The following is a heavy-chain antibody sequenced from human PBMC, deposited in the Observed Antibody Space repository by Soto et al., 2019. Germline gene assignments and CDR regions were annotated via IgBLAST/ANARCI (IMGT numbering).Heavy chain of an antibody. CDR2: IYYSGST. Sequence: QVQLQESGPGLVKPSETLSLTCTVSGGSISSYYWSWIRQPPGKGLEWIGNIYYSGSTNYNPSLKSRVTISVDTSKNQFSLKLSSVTAADTAVYYCASEIGAAGWFDPWGQGTLVTVSS. CDR3: ASEIGAAGWFDP. CDR1: GGSISSYY. D-gene: IGHD3-22*01. J-gene: IGHJ5*02. V-gene: IGHV4-59*01.